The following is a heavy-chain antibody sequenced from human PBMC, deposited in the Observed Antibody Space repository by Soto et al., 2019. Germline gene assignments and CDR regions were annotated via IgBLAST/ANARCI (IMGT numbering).Heavy chain of an antibody. J-gene: IGHJ3*02. Sequence: QVQLVESGGGVVQPGRSLRLSCAASGFTFSRYGMNWVRQAPGKGLEWVAGIGHDGSSKYYADSVKGRLTIFRDNSKNRMNVQMNNLRVEDMAVYYCARARVSYSGYGDAFDIWRQGTRVTVSS. CDR1: GFTFSRYG. CDR3: ARARVSYSGYGDAFDI. CDR2: IGHDGSSK. D-gene: IGHD5-12*01. V-gene: IGHV3-30*03.